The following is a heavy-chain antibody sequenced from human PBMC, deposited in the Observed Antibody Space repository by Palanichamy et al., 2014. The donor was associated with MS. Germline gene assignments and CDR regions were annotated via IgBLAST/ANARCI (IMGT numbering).Heavy chain of an antibody. J-gene: IGHJ3*02. CDR1: GFTVSSNY. D-gene: IGHD6-19*01. Sequence: EVQLVESGGGLIQPGGSLRLSCAASGFTVSSNYMTWVRQAPGKGLEWVSVIYSGGSTSYADSVKGRFSVSRDDAKNTLYLQLTSLRAEDTAVYYCVRESSSGWNRGAFDIWGQGTMVTVSS. CDR2: IYSGGST. V-gene: IGHV3-53*01. CDR3: VRESSSGWNRGAFDI.